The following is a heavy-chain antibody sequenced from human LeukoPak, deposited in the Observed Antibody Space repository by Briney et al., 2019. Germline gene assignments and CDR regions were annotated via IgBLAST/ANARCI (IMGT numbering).Heavy chain of an antibody. CDR1: GGSISNYY. V-gene: IGHV4-59*12. CDR3: ARRPKPFWSGYYFDY. CDR2: IHYSGSP. D-gene: IGHD3-3*01. Sequence: SETLSLTCTVSGGSISNYYWSWIRQFPGKGLEWIGYIHYSGSPNYNPSLKGRVTISVDTSKNQFSLKLSSVTAADTAVYYCARRPKPFWSGYYFDYWGQGTLVTVSS. J-gene: IGHJ4*02.